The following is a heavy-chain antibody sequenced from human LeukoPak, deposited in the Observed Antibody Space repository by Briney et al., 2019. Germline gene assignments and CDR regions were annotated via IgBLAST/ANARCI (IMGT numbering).Heavy chain of an antibody. CDR3: ARHSGAGVFPFDY. J-gene: IGHJ4*02. CDR2: IYHSGST. V-gene: IGHV4-39*01. D-gene: IGHD4/OR15-4a*01. CDR1: GASISGSGYY. Sequence: PSETLSLTCTVSGASISGSGYYWGWIRQPPGKGLEWIGSIYHSGSTYYNPSLKSRVTISVDTSKNRLSLKLSSVTAADTAVYYCARHSGAGVFPFDYWGQGTLVTVSS.